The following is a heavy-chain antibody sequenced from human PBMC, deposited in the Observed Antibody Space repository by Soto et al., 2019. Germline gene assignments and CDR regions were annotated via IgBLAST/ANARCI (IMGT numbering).Heavy chain of an antibody. D-gene: IGHD1-1*01. Sequence: ASVKVSCKGSGYTFTSEGINWVRQAPGQGLEWMGWISGYNGNTNYAQKLQDRVTMTTDTSTSTAYMELRSLRSDDTAVYYCARPIRGTYGMDVCGQGTTLTVSS. CDR2: ISGYNGNT. CDR3: ARPIRGTYGMDV. CDR1: GYTFTSEG. V-gene: IGHV1-18*01. J-gene: IGHJ6*02.